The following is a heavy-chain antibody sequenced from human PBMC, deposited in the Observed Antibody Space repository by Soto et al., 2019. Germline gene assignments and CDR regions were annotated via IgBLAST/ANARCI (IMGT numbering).Heavy chain of an antibody. CDR3: ARGYCSSTSCPLGRDV. CDR1: GGTFSSYA. J-gene: IGHJ6*02. Sequence: QVQLVQSGAEVKKPGSSVKVSCKASGGTFSSYAISWVRQAPGQGLEWMGGIIPIFGTANYAQKFQGRVTITADESTSTAYRELSSLRYEDTAVYYCARGYCSSTSCPLGRDVWGQGTTVTVSS. V-gene: IGHV1-69*01. CDR2: IIPIFGTA. D-gene: IGHD2-2*01.